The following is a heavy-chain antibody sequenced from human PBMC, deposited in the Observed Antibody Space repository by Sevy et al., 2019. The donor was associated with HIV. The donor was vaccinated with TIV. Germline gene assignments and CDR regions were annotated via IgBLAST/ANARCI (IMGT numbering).Heavy chain of an antibody. Sequence: ASVKVSCKASGGTFSSYAISWVRQAPGQGLEWMGGIIPIFGTANYAQKFQGRVTITADESTSTAYMELSSLRSEDTAVYYCARSIFYDSSGRDLHYFDYWGQGTLVTVSS. CDR1: GGTFSSYA. J-gene: IGHJ4*02. CDR3: ARSIFYDSSGRDLHYFDY. V-gene: IGHV1-69*13. D-gene: IGHD3-22*01. CDR2: IIPIFGTA.